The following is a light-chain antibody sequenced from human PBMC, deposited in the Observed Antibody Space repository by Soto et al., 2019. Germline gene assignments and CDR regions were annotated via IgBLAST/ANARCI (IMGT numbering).Light chain of an antibody. CDR2: EVS. CDR1: SSDVGGYDY. Sequence: QSVLTQPPSASGSPGQSVTISCIGTSSDVGGYDYVSWYQQHPGKAPKLIISEVSKRPSGVPDRFSGSKPGNTASLTVSGLQAEDEADYYCTSYAGNNNFCVFGTGTKLTVL. J-gene: IGLJ1*01. V-gene: IGLV2-8*01. CDR3: TSYAGNNNFCV.